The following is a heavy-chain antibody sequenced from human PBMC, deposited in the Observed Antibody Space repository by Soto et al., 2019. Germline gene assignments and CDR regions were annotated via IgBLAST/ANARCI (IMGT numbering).Heavy chain of an antibody. J-gene: IGHJ4*02. CDR2: IYYSGST. D-gene: IGHD6-13*01. Sequence: SETLSLTCTVSGGSISSYYWSWIRQTTGKGLEWIGYIYYSGSTNYNPPLKSRVTISVDTSKNQFSRKLSSVTAADTAVYYCALLAGTSDYWGQGTLVTVSS. CDR3: ALLAGTSDY. V-gene: IGHV4-59*01. CDR1: GGSISSYY.